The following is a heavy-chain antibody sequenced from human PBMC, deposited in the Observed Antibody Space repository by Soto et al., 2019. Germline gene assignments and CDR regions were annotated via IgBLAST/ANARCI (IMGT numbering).Heavy chain of an antibody. CDR3: TSERYCSGGSC. Sequence: GGSLRLSCAASGFTFSGSAMHWVRQSSGKGLEWVGRIRSKANSYATAYAASVKGRFTISRDDSKNTAYLQMNSLKTEDTAVYYCTSERYCSGGSCWGQGTLVTVSS. D-gene: IGHD2-15*01. V-gene: IGHV3-73*01. CDR2: IRSKANSYAT. CDR1: GFTFSGSA. J-gene: IGHJ1*01.